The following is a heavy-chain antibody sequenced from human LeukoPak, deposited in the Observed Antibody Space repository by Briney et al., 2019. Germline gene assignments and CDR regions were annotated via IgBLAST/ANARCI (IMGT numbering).Heavy chain of an antibody. J-gene: IGHJ3*02. Sequence: GGSLRLSCAASGFTFSNAWMSWVRQAPGKGLEWVGGIKSKSDGGTTDYAAPVKGRFTISRDDSTNTLYLQMNSLKTEDTAVYYCTITPHTPMVGGGFDIWGQGTMVTVSS. CDR2: IKSKSDGGTT. D-gene: IGHD5-18*01. CDR3: TITPHTPMVGGGFDI. V-gene: IGHV3-15*01. CDR1: GFTFSNAW.